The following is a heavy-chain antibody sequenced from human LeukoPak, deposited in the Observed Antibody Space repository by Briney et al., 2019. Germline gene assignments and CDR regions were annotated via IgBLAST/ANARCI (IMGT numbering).Heavy chain of an antibody. V-gene: IGHV5-10-1*01. CDR3: ARRYSSSSFSWFDP. D-gene: IGHD6-13*01. CDR2: IDPSDSYT. Sequence: GESLRISCKGSGYRFTRYWIAWVRQMPGKGLEWMGRIDPSDSYTKYSPSFQGHVTISADKSISTAYLQWSSLKASDTAMYYCARRYSSSSFSWFDPWGQGTLVTVSS. J-gene: IGHJ5*02. CDR1: GYRFTRYW.